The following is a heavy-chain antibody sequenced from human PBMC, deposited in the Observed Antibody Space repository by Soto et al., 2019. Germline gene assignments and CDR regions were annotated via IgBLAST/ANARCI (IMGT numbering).Heavy chain of an antibody. Sequence: QVQLQESGPGLVKPSQTLSLTCTVSGGSISSRDFYWSWVRQPPGKGLEWLGYVPYTGSTYYNPSPWDRLHTSLHTSQRQFSLRVRSVTAPATALYYSARELGFIAAASNYYGLDVWGQGTTVTVSS. V-gene: IGHV4-30-4*01. J-gene: IGHJ6*02. CDR2: VPYTGST. CDR3: ARELGFIAAASNYYGLDV. D-gene: IGHD6-6*01. CDR1: GGSISSRDFY.